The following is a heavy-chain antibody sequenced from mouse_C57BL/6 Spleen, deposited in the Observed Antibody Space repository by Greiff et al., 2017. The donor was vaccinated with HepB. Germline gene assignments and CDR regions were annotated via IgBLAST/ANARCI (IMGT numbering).Heavy chain of an antibody. CDR2: IDPSDSYT. J-gene: IGHJ2*01. CDR3: ARLGGNYY. Sequence: QVQLQQSGAELVRPGTSVKLSCKASGYTFTSYWMHWVKQRPGQGLEWIGVIDPSDSYTNYNQKFKGKATLTVDTSSSTAYMQLSSLTSEDSAVYYCARLGGNYYWGQGTTLTVSS. CDR1: GYTFTSYW. D-gene: IGHD2-1*01. V-gene: IGHV1-59*01.